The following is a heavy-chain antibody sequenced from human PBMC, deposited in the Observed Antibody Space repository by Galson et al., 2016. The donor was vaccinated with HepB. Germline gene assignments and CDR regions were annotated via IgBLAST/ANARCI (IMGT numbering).Heavy chain of an antibody. CDR1: GFTVSSNY. D-gene: IGHD6-13*01. CDR2: INSGGST. J-gene: IGHJ6*03. V-gene: IGHV3-53*01. CDR3: ARDREGIEPATSLGLGYYYYYYMDV. Sequence: SLRLSCAASGFTVSSNYMSWVRQAPGKGLEWVSVINSGGSTYHSDSVKGRFTISRDNSKNTLYLQVNSLRAEDTAVYYCARDREGIEPATSLGLGYYYYYYMDVWGKGTTVTVSS.